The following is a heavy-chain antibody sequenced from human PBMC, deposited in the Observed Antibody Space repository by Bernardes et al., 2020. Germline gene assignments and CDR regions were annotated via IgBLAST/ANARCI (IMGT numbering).Heavy chain of an antibody. D-gene: IGHD1-20*01. CDR3: ARGVGITGHPADY. CDR2: IHYTGDT. J-gene: IGHJ4*02. CDR1: GGSISISGSY. Sequence: SETLSLTCTVSGGSISISGSYWGWIRQPPGKGLEWIGSIHYTGDTYYKPSLKSRVTISVDTSKNQFSPKVSSVTVADTAVYYCARGVGITGHPADYWGQGTLVAVSS. V-gene: IGHV4-39*01.